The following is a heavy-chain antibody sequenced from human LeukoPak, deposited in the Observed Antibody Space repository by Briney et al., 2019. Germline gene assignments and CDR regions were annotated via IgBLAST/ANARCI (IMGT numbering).Heavy chain of an antibody. CDR1: GYTFTIYG. V-gene: IGHV1-18*01. Sequence: GAAVTVSCKASGYTFTIYGISWVRQPPGQGLEWMWCTCVYNGNTNFAQNLQGRVPMTTDTSTSKASMELRSKRPDDTAVYYCARDHAGPWWELRECVYWGQGTLVTVSS. CDR2: TCVYNGNT. D-gene: IGHD1-26*01. J-gene: IGHJ4*02. CDR3: ARDHAGPWWELRECVY.